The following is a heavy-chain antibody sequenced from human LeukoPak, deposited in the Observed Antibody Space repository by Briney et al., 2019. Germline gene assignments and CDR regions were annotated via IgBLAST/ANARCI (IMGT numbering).Heavy chain of an antibody. CDR3: ARESLRYFDWLLYGLDY. CDR1: GYTFTGYY. V-gene: IGHV1-2*02. D-gene: IGHD3-9*01. J-gene: IGHJ4*02. CDR2: INPNSGGT. Sequence: ASVKVSCKASGYTFTGYYMHWVRQAPGQGLEWMGWINPNSGGTNYAQKFQGRVIMTRDTSISTAYMELSRLRSDDTAVYYCARESLRYFDWLLYGLDYWGQGTLVTVSS.